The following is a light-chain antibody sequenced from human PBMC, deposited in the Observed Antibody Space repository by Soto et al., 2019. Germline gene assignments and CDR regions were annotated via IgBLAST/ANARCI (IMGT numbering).Light chain of an antibody. V-gene: IGLV2-14*01. CDR2: EVS. CDR1: SSDVGGYNY. CDR3: SSYTSSSTRV. Sequence: QSALTQPASVSGSPGQSITISCTGTSSDVGGYNYVSWYQQQPGKAPELMIYEVSNRPSGVSNRFSGSKSGNTASLTITGLQAEDEADYYCSSYTSSSTRVFGGGTKLTVL. J-gene: IGLJ2*01.